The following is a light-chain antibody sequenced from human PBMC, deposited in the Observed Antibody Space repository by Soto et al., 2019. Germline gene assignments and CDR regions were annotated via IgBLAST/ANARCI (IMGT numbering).Light chain of an antibody. CDR2: STS. J-gene: IGLJ2*01. V-gene: IGLV7-43*01. CDR1: TGPVTSGHY. Sequence: QAVVPQEPSLTVSPGGTVTLTCASSTGPVTSGHYPNWFQQKPGQVPRALIYSTSTKHSWTPARFSGSLLGGKAALTLSGVQSEDEAEYYCLLYYGGAQAAVFGGGTKLTVL. CDR3: LLYYGGAQAAV.